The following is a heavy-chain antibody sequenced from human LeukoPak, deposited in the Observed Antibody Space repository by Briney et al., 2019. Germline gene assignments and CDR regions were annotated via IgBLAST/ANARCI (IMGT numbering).Heavy chain of an antibody. J-gene: IGHJ6*02. CDR1: GYTFTSYY. Sequence: GASVKDSCKAPGYTFTSYYMHWVRQAPGQGLEWMGIINPSGGSTSYTQKFQGRVTMTRDTSTSTVYMELSSLRSEDTAVYYCAREGFPPKISDFWSGLGPYYYYGMDVWGQGTTVTVSS. V-gene: IGHV1-46*01. D-gene: IGHD3-3*01. CDR2: INPSGGST. CDR3: AREGFPPKISDFWSGLGPYYYYGMDV.